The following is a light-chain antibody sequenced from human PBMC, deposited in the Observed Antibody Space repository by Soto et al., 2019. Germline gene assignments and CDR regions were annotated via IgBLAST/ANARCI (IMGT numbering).Light chain of an antibody. J-gene: IGKJ4*01. CDR3: RQYGSSPLT. V-gene: IGKV3-20*01. Sequence: EIVLTQSPGTLSLSPGERATISCRASQSVSSSYLAWYQQKPGQAPRLLIYGASSRATGIPDRFSGSGSGTDFTLTISRLEPEDFAMYYCRQYGSSPLTFGGGTKVDIK. CDR2: GAS. CDR1: QSVSSSY.